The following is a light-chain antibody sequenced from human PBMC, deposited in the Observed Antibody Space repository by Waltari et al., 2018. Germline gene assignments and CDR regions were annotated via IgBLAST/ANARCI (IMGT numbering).Light chain of an antibody. CDR2: EVT. CDR3: CSYTSIGPVL. J-gene: IGLJ2*01. V-gene: IGLV2-23*02. Sequence: QSALTQPASVSGSPGQSIPISCLGTSSDVGANNFLPWYQQHPGRAPKLMIHEVTKRPSGVSTRFSGSKSGNTASLTISGLQAEDEADYYCCSYTSIGPVLIGGGTKVTVL. CDR1: SSDVGANNF.